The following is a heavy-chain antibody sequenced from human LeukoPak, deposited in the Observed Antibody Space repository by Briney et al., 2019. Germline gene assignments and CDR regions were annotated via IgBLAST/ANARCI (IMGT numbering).Heavy chain of an antibody. D-gene: IGHD3-3*01. J-gene: IGHJ4*02. CDR3: AREGTIFGVVITYYFDY. Sequence: SETLSLTCTVSGGSISSSSYYWSWIRQPAGKGLEWIGRIYTSGSTNYNPSLKSRVTISVDTSKNQFSLKLSSVTAADTAVYYCAREGTIFGVVITYYFDYWGQGTLVTVSS. CDR2: IYTSGST. CDR1: GGSISSSSYY. V-gene: IGHV4-61*02.